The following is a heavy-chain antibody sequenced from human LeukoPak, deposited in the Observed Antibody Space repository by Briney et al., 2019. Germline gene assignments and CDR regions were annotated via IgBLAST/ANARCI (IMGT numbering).Heavy chain of an antibody. CDR2: MSADSATT. CDR3: ARKSASGNYPLDY. CDR1: GFNFGSYS. J-gene: IGHJ4*02. V-gene: IGHV3-23*01. Sequence: GGSLRLSCAVSGFNFGSYSMTWVHQAPGKGLEWVSVMSADSATTFYADSVKGRFTISRDNAKNTVFLQMSSLRAEDTALYYCARKSASGNYPLDYWGQGTLVTVSS. D-gene: IGHD3-10*01.